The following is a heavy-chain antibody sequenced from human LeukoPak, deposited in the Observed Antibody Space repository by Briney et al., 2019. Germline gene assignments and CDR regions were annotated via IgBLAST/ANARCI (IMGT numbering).Heavy chain of an antibody. CDR1: GYTFTSYG. CDR3: ARAEYSRRLGYYMDV. V-gene: IGHV1-18*01. D-gene: IGHD6-6*01. Sequence: ASVRVSCKASGYTFTSYGISWVRQAPGQGLEWMGWISAYNGNTNYAQKLQGRVTMTTDTSTSTAYMELRSLRSDDTAVYYCARAEYSRRLGYYMDVWGKGTTVTVSS. J-gene: IGHJ6*03. CDR2: ISAYNGNT.